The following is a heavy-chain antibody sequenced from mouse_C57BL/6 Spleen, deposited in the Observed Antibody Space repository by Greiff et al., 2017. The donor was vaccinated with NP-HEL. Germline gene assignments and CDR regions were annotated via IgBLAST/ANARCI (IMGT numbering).Heavy chain of an antibody. D-gene: IGHD2-5*01. Sequence: QVQLQQSGAELARPGASVKLSCKASGYTFTSYGISWVKQRTGQGLEWIGEIYPRSGNTYYNEKFKGKATLTADKSSSTAYMELRSLTYEDSAVYYCARKWDSNYVDAMDYWGQGTSVTVSS. J-gene: IGHJ4*01. V-gene: IGHV1-81*01. CDR3: ARKWDSNYVDAMDY. CDR1: GYTFTSYG. CDR2: IYPRSGNT.